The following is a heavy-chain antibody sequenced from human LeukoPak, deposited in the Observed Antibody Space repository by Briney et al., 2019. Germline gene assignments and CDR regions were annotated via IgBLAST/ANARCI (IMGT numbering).Heavy chain of an antibody. CDR3: ARQYSSGWYRHFDY. Sequence: GESLKISCRCSGYSFINYYIGGVRQMPGKGLEWMGVTYPGGSDTRYSPSFQGQVVFSADKSTTTVYLQWSSLKASDTAMYYCARQYSSGWYRHFDYWGQGTLVTVSS. D-gene: IGHD6-19*01. J-gene: IGHJ4*02. CDR2: TYPGGSDT. CDR1: GYSFINYY. V-gene: IGHV5-51*01.